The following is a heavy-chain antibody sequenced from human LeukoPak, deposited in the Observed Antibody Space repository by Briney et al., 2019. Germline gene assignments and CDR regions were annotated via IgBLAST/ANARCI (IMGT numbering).Heavy chain of an antibody. V-gene: IGHV4-4*07. CDR1: GGSISSYY. CDR3: AKIFPGSWIDP. D-gene: IGHD2-21*01. J-gene: IGHJ5*02. CDR2: IYTSGNT. Sequence: SETLSLTCTVSGGSISSYYWVWLRQPAGKELEWIGRIYTSGNTNYNPSLTSRVTMSVDTSKNQFSLKLNSVTAADTAVYYCAKIFPGSWIDPWGQGTLVTVSS.